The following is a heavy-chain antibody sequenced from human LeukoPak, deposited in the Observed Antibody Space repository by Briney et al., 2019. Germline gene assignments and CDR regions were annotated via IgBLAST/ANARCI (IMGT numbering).Heavy chain of an antibody. D-gene: IGHD5-12*01. Sequence: SETLPLTCTVSGGSISSYYWSWIRQPPGKGLEWIGYIYYSGSTNYNPSLKSRVTISVDTSKNQFSLKLSSVTAADTAVYYCARVSGRSAFDIWGQGTMVTVSS. V-gene: IGHV4-59*01. CDR1: GGSISSYY. CDR2: IYYSGST. J-gene: IGHJ3*02. CDR3: ARVSGRSAFDI.